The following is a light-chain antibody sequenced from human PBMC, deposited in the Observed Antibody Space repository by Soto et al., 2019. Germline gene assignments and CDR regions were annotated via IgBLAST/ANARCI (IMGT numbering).Light chain of an antibody. CDR1: QSVSSY. Sequence: EIVLTLSPATLSLSPGERATLSCRASQSVSSYLAWYQQKPGQAPRLLIYDASNRATGIPARFSGSGSGTDFTLTISSLEPEDFAVYYCQQRSNWPPTFGGGTKVDTK. CDR3: QQRSNWPPT. CDR2: DAS. J-gene: IGKJ4*01. V-gene: IGKV3-11*01.